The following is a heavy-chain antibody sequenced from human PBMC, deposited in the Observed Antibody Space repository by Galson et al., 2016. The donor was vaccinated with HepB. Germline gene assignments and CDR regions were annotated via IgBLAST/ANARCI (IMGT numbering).Heavy chain of an antibody. D-gene: IGHD6-6*01. CDR3: AKDIVREVGYGMDV. CDR2: INWNGANI. Sequence: SLRLSCAASGFSFEDYAMHWVRQAPGKGLEWVCGINWNGANIGYADSVKGRFTISRDNAEKSLYLQVNTLRAEDTALYYCAKDIVREVGYGMDVWGQGTTVTVSS. V-gene: IGHV3-9*01. J-gene: IGHJ6*02. CDR1: GFSFEDYA.